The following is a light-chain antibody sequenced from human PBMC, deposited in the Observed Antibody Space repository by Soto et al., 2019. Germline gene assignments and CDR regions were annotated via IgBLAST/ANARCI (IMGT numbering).Light chain of an antibody. J-gene: IGLJ1*01. CDR1: STDFENYNL. Sequence: QSALTQPASVSGSPGQSITISCTRSSTDFENYNLVSWYQHCPDKAPKLIIYEGTKRPSEISDRFSGSKSGNTASLTISGLQAEDEADYFCCSYAGSSTFVFGTGTKVTVL. CDR3: CSYAGSSTFV. CDR2: EGT. V-gene: IGLV2-23*01.